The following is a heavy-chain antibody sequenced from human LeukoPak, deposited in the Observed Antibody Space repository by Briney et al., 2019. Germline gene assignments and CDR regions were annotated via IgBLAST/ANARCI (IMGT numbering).Heavy chain of an antibody. CDR1: GGSISSYF. V-gene: IGHV4-59*08. CDR3: ARRLAAAGIEGPWFDP. CDR2: IYYSGST. Sequence: SETLSLTCTVSGGSISSYFCSWIQQPPGKGLEWIGYIYYSGSTNYNPSLKSRVTISVDTSKNQFSLKLSSVTAADTAVYYCARRLAAAGIEGPWFDPWGQGTLVTVSS. D-gene: IGHD6-13*01. J-gene: IGHJ5*02.